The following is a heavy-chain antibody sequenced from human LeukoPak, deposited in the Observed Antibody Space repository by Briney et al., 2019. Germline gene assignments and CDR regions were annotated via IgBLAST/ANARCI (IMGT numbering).Heavy chain of an antibody. D-gene: IGHD3-10*01. CDR3: ARAYPDLWQIDY. Sequence: SETLSLTCTVSGYSISSGYCWGWIRQPPGKGLEWIGSIYTSGSTNYNPSLKSRVTMSVDTSKNQFSLKLSSVTAADTAVYYYARAYPDLWQIDYWGQGTLVTVSS. CDR1: GYSISSGYC. J-gene: IGHJ4*02. CDR2: IYTSGST. V-gene: IGHV4-38-2*02.